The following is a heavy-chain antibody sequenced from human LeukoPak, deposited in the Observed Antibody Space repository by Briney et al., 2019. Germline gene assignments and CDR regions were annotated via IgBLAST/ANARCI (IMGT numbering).Heavy chain of an antibody. Sequence: PSETLSLTCTVSGGSISSSIYYWGWIRQPPGKGLEWIGSIYYSGSTYYNPSLKSRVTISVDTSKNQFSLKLSSVTAADTAVYYCARDDEAYDILTRTAQYNWFDPWGQGTLVTVSS. CDR1: GGSISSSIYY. D-gene: IGHD3-9*01. V-gene: IGHV4-39*07. CDR2: IYYSGST. J-gene: IGHJ5*02. CDR3: ARDDEAYDILTRTAQYNWFDP.